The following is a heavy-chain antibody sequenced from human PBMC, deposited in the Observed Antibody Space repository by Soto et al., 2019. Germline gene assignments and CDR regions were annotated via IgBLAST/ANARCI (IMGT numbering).Heavy chain of an antibody. CDR1: GGSFSSYA. CDR2: IIPIFGTA. J-gene: IGHJ6*02. D-gene: IGHD6-19*01. CDR3: ARSIAVAGRVVYYYGMDV. Sequence: SVKVSCKACGGSFSSYAISWVRQAPGQGLEWMGGIIPIFGTANYAQKFQGRVTITADESTSTAYMELSSLRSEDTAEYYCARSIAVAGRVVYYYGMDVWGQGTTVTVS. V-gene: IGHV1-69*13.